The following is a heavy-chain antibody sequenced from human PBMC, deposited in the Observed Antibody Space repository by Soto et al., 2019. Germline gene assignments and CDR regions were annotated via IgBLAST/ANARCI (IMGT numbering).Heavy chain of an antibody. CDR1: GGTFSSYA. CDR3: ARDSSYYDSSGYYRGPDAFDI. J-gene: IGHJ3*02. Sequence: QVQLVQSGAEVKKPGSSVKVSCKASGGTFSSYAISWVRQAPGQGLEWMGGIIPIFGTANYAQECQGRVRITADESTSTAYMELSRRRSEDTAVYYCARDSSYYDSSGYYRGPDAFDIWGQGTMVTVSS. CDR2: IIPIFGTA. V-gene: IGHV1-69*12. D-gene: IGHD3-22*01.